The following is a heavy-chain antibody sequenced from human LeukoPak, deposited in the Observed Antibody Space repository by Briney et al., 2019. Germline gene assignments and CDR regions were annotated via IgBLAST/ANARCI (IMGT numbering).Heavy chain of an antibody. Sequence: ASVKVSCKVYGNPRTHLSMHWVRQAPGKGLEWMGGFDMEEGETFYAHKFQGRVTITADKSTSTAYMELSSLRSEDTAVYYCAREERGSGSSSVFDYWGQGTLVTVSS. CDR3: AREERGSGSSSVFDY. V-gene: IGHV1-24*01. D-gene: IGHD3-10*01. J-gene: IGHJ4*02. CDR2: FDMEEGET. CDR1: GNPRTHLS.